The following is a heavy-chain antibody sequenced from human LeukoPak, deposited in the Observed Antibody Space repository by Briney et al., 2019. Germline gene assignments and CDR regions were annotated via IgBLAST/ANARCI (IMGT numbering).Heavy chain of an antibody. CDR3: AVNTYGSGSYSNDY. J-gene: IGHJ4*02. V-gene: IGHV1-18*01. D-gene: IGHD3-10*01. CDR1: GYTFTSYG. Sequence: GASVKVSCKASGYTFTSYGISWVRQAPGQGLEWMGWISAYNGNTNYAQKLQGRVTMTTDTSTSTAYMELRSLRSDDTALYYCAVNTYGSGSYSNDYWGQGTLVTVSS. CDR2: ISAYNGNT.